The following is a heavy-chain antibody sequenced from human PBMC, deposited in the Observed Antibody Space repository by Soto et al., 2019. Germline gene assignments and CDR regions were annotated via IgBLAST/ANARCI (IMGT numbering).Heavy chain of an antibody. CDR2: ISSNSANI. J-gene: IGHJ1*01. D-gene: IGHD2-21*01. CDR1: GFRFYDYV. V-gene: IGHV3-9*01. CDR3: AKAYCDGDCYTWRGYFHN. Sequence: SLRLSCEGSGFRFYDYVIHCGRQSPFKGLEWVSGISSNSANIEYADSVKGRFTISRDNAKNSLYLQMNSLRVEDTAFYYCAKAYCDGDCYTWRGYFHNWGQGTLVTVSS.